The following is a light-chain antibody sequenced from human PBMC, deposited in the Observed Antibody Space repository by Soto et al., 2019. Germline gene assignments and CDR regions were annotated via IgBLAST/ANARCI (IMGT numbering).Light chain of an antibody. CDR3: QQYNDWPPVT. Sequence: EIVMTQSPATLSVSPGERATLSCRASQSVSSNLAWYQQKPGQAPGLLIYEASTRATGFPARFSGSGSGTDFTLTINSLQSEDSAVYYCQQYNDWPPVTFGGGTKVDIK. V-gene: IGKV3-15*01. CDR2: EAS. J-gene: IGKJ4*01. CDR1: QSVSSN.